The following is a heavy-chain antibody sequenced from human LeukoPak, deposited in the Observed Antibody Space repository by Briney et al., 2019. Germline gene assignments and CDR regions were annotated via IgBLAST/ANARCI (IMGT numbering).Heavy chain of an antibody. J-gene: IGHJ6*03. CDR2: IQNDGSNE. Sequence: GGSLRLSCAAAGFTFSSYGMHWVRQAPGKGLEWVAYIQNDGSNEQYADSVKGRFSISRDSSKNILYLQMNSLRAEDTAVYYCAKDRCSNGIGCYYYYMDVWGKGTTVTISS. V-gene: IGHV3-30*02. CDR1: GFTFSSYG. D-gene: IGHD2-8*01. CDR3: AKDRCSNGIGCYYYYMDV.